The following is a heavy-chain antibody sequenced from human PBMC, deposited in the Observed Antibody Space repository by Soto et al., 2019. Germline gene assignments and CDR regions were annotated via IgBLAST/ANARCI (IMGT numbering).Heavy chain of an antibody. D-gene: IGHD1-26*01. CDR2: MNPNSGNT. J-gene: IGHJ6*02. Sequence: QVQLVQSGAEVKKPGASVKVSCKDSGYTFTSYDINWVRQATGQGLEWMGWMNPNSGNTGYAQKFKGRVTMTRNTSISTAYMELSSLRSEDTAVYYCARALSGSSRRRFDYYYGMDVWGQGTTVTVSS. V-gene: IGHV1-8*01. CDR3: ARALSGSSRRRFDYYYGMDV. CDR1: GYTFTSYD.